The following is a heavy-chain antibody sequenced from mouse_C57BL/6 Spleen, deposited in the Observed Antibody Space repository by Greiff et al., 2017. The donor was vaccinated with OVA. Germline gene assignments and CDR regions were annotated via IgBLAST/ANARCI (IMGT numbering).Heavy chain of an antibody. CDR3: ARHAVYDGYFDV. D-gene: IGHD2-12*01. CDR1: GFTFSDYY. J-gene: IGHJ1*03. Sequence: EVMLVESGGGLVQPGGSLKLSCAASGFTFSDYYMYWVRQTPEKRLEWVAYISNGGGSTYYPDTVKGRFTISRDNAKNTLYLQMSRLKSEDTAMYYCARHAVYDGYFDVWGTGTTVTVSS. V-gene: IGHV5-12*01. CDR2: ISNGGGST.